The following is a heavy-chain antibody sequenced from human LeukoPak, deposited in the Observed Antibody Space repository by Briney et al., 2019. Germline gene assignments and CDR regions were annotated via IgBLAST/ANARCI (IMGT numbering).Heavy chain of an antibody. D-gene: IGHD3/OR15-3a*01. CDR3: ARARDWSYYYYYYGVDV. V-gene: IGHV4-34*01. J-gene: IGHJ6*04. CDR1: GGSFSGYY. CDR2: INHSGST. Sequence: SETLSLTCAVYGGSFSGYYWSRNRQPPGKGLEWIGEINHSGSTNYNPSLKSRVTISVDTSKNQFSLKLSSVTAADTAVYYCARARDWSYYYYYYGVDVWGKGTTVTVSS.